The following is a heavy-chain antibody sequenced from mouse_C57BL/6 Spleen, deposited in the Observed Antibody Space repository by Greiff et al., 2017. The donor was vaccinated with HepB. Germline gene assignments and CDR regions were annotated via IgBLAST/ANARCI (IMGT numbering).Heavy chain of an antibody. CDR3: AKKSNYRYYYAMDY. CDR1: GFSLTSYG. V-gene: IGHV2-5*01. Sequence: VQLQQSGPGLVLPSQSLSITCTASGFSLTSYGVHWVRQSPGKGLEWLGVIWRGGSTDYNAAFMSRLSITKDNSKSQVFFKMNSLQADDTAIYYCAKKSNYRYYYAMDYWGQGTSVTVSS. J-gene: IGHJ4*01. D-gene: IGHD2-5*01. CDR2: IWRGGST.